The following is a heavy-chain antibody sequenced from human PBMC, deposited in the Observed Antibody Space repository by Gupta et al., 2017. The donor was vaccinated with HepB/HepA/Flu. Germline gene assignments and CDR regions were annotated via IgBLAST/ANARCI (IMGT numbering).Heavy chain of an antibody. V-gene: IGHV3-48*03. Sequence: EVQLVESGGGLVQPGGSLRPSCAASGFTFSSYEMNWVRQAPGKGLEWISYINSGGTYTYADSVKGRFTISRDNAKNSLYLQMDSLRAEDTAIYYCATESPGGNYNALDVWGQGTMVTVSS. D-gene: IGHD4-23*01. CDR2: INSGGT. CDR3: ATESPGGNYNALDV. CDR1: GFTFSSYE. J-gene: IGHJ3*01.